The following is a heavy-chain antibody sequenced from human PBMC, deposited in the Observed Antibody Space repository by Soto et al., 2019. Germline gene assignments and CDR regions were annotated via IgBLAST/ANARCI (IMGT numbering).Heavy chain of an antibody. J-gene: IGHJ5*02. CDR2: VYYSGST. Sequence: SETLSLTCSVSGDSVSSGAYYWSWIRQPPGKGLEWIGYVYYSGSTSYNPSLETGVTISVDTSKNQFSLKLTSVTPADTAIYYCARVKRSTSRLDHWGQGTLVNASS. V-gene: IGHV4-61*08. CDR3: ARVKRSTSRLDH. D-gene: IGHD1-26*01. CDR1: GDSVSSGAYY.